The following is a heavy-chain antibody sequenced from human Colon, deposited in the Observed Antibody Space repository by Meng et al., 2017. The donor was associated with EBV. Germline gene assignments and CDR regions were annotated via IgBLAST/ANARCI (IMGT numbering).Heavy chain of an antibody. CDR2: IPHRGSS. D-gene: IGHD3-10*01. Sequence: QSRESGPALFKPTGTLSRTCAVPGDSITHHNWWAWVRQPPGKGLEWIGDIPHRGSSAYNPSLKSRVSMSIDKSKNQFSLKLTSVTAADTAVYHCLRGSGGSVWGQGTLVTVSS. J-gene: IGHJ1*01. V-gene: IGHV4-4*02. CDR3: LRGSGGSV. CDR1: GDSITHHNW.